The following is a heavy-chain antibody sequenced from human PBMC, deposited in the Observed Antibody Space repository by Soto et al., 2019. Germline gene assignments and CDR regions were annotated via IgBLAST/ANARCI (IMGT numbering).Heavy chain of an antibody. D-gene: IGHD3-3*01. CDR2: ISSSSSYI. V-gene: IGHV3-21*01. CDR3: ASDRNYDFWNGRRGGHNWCDP. CDR1: GFTFSSYS. Sequence: EVQLVESGGGLVKPGGSLRLSCAASGFTFSSYSMNWVRQAPGKGLEWVSSISSSSSYIYYADSVKGRFTISRDNAKNSLYRQKNSLRAEDTAVYYCASDRNYDFWNGRRGGHNWCDPWGQGPLVTVSS. J-gene: IGHJ5*02.